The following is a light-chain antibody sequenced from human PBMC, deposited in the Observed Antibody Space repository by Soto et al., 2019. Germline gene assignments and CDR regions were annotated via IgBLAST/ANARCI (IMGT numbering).Light chain of an antibody. CDR2: QDS. CDR1: KLGDKY. J-gene: IGLJ1*01. V-gene: IGLV3-1*01. CDR3: QARDSSPV. Sequence: SYELTQPPSVSVSPGQTASITCSGDKLGDKYACWYQQKPGQSPVLVIYQDSKRPSGIPERFSGSNSGNTATLTISGTQAMDEADYYCQARDSSPVFGTGTKLTVL.